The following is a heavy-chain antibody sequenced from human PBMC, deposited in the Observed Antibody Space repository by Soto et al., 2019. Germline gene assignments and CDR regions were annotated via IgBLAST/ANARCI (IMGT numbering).Heavy chain of an antibody. D-gene: IGHD3-10*01. CDR2: ISSSSSTI. CDR3: ARDAPYGSGSYNWFDP. Sequence: GGPLRLSCAASGFTFSSYSMNWVRQAPGKGLEWVSYISSSSSTIYYADSVKGRFTISRDNAKNSLYLQMNSLRDEDTAVYYCARDAPYGSGSYNWFDPWGQGTLVTVSS. J-gene: IGHJ5*02. CDR1: GFTFSSYS. V-gene: IGHV3-48*02.